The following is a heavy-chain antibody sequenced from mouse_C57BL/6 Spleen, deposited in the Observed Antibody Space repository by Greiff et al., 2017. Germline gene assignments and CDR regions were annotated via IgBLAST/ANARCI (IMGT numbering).Heavy chain of an antibody. CDR1: GYSFTGYY. D-gene: IGHD1-1*01. CDR3: ASPYYGSSYLYY. CDR2: INPSTGGT. J-gene: IGHJ2*01. V-gene: IGHV1-42*01. Sequence: VQLQQSGPELVKPGASVKISCKASGYSFTGYYMNWVKQSPEKSLEWIGEINPSTGGTTYNQKFKAKATLTVDKSSSTAYMQLKSLTSEDSAVYYCASPYYGSSYLYYWGQGTTLTVSS.